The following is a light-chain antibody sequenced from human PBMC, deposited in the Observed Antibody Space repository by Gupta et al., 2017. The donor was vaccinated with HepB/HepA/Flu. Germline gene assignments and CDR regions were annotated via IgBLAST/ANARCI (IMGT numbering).Light chain of an antibody. CDR1: SSNIGNNY. Sequence: QSVLTQPHSVSAAPGQNCPISCSGSSSNIGNNYVSWYQQLPGTAPKLLIYDNNKRPSGIPDRFSGSKSGTSATLGITGLQTGDEADYYCGTWDSSLSAGVFGGGTKLTVL. V-gene: IGLV1-51*01. CDR2: DNN. CDR3: GTWDSSLSAGV. J-gene: IGLJ3*02.